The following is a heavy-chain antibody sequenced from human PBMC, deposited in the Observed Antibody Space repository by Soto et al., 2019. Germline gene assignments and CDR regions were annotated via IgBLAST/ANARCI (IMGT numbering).Heavy chain of an antibody. CDR1: GFVFSDYY. V-gene: IGHV3-11*01. CDR2: IGPSGSPI. CDR3: ARGHYGLDV. Sequence: PGGSLRLSCAASGFVFSDYYISWIRQAPGKGLEWVSYIGPSGSPIYYADSLRGRFTISRDNAENSVYLQMNSLRAEDKAVYYRARGHYGLDVWGQGTTVTVSS. J-gene: IGHJ6*02.